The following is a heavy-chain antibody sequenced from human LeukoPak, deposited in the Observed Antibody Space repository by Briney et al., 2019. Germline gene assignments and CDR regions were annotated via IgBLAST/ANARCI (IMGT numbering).Heavy chain of an antibody. CDR2: INSDGSDT. CDR3: AELGITMIGGV. CDR1: RFTFRSYW. Sequence: PGGSLRLSCAASRFTFRSYWMHWVRQAPGKGLVWVSRINSDGSDTSYADSVKGRFTISRDNAKNTVYLQMNSLRAEDTAVYYCAELGITMIGGVWGKGTTVTISS. J-gene: IGHJ6*04. D-gene: IGHD3-10*02. V-gene: IGHV3-74*01.